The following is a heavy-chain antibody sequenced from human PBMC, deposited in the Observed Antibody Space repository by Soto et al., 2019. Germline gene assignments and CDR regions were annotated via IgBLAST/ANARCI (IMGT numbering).Heavy chain of an antibody. Sequence: SSETLSLTCTVSGGSISSSSYYWGWIRQPPGKGLEWIGSIYYSGSTYYNPSLKSRVTISVDTSKNQFSLKLSSVTAADTAVYYCARHNREAAAGLAYFYYMDVWGKGTTVTVSS. CDR3: ARHNREAAAGLAYFYYMDV. D-gene: IGHD6-13*01. V-gene: IGHV4-39*01. CDR2: IYYSGST. CDR1: GGSISSSSYY. J-gene: IGHJ6*03.